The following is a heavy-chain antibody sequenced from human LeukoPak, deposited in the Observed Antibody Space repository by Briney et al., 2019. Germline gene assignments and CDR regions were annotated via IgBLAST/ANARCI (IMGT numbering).Heavy chain of an antibody. V-gene: IGHV1-8*03. D-gene: IGHD6-13*01. CDR3: ARAGGIAAAGGYCMDV. CDR2: MNPNSGHT. CDR1: GYMFIGYD. J-gene: IGHJ6*03. Sequence: ASVKVSCKASGYMFIGYDINWVRQATGQGLEWLGWMNPNSGHTVYAQKFQGRVSIARNTSISAVYMELSSLRSEDTAVYYCARAGGIAAAGGYCMDVWAKGTTVTVSS.